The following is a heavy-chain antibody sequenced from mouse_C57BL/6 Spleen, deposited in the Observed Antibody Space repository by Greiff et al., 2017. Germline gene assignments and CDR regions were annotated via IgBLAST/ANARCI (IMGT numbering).Heavy chain of an antibody. CDR1: GFTFSSYA. Sequence: DVHLVESGGGLVKPGGSLKLSCAASGFTFSSYAMSWVRQTPEKRLEWVATISDGGSYTYYPDNVKGRFTISRDNAKNNLYLQMSHLKSEDTAMYYCARCYYYGSSGDYLDYWGQGTTLTVSS. CDR3: ARCYYYGSSGDYLDY. J-gene: IGHJ2*01. CDR2: ISDGGSYT. V-gene: IGHV5-4*01. D-gene: IGHD1-1*01.